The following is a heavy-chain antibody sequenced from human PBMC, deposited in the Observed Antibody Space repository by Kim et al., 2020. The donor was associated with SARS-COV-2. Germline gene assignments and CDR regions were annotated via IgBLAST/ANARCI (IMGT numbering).Heavy chain of an antibody. V-gene: IGHV3-15*01. CDR1: GFTFRSAW. CDR3: STLHKING. CDR2: IKPTDEGGPT. D-gene: IGHD2-21*01. J-gene: IGHJ4*02. Sequence: GGSLRLSCAASGFTFRSAWMSWVRQAPGKGLEWVGRIKPTDEGGPTDYAAPVQGTFTISRDDAKNTLYLQINSLKTEDTAVYYCSTLHKINGWGQGTLVTVPS.